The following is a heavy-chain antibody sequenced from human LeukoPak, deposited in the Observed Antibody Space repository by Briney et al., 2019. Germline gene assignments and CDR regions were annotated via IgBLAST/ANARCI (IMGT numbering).Heavy chain of an antibody. CDR3: ASSFCGGDCYTFDY. CDR1: GFTFSDHY. V-gene: IGHV3-72*01. D-gene: IGHD2-21*02. CDR2: TRNKANSYTT. J-gene: IGHJ4*02. Sequence: GGSLRLSCAASGFTFSDHYMDWVRQAPGKGLEWVVLTRNKANSYTTEYAASVKGRLTISRDDSKNSLYLQMNTLKTEDTAVYYCASSFCGGDCYTFDYWGQGTLVTVSS.